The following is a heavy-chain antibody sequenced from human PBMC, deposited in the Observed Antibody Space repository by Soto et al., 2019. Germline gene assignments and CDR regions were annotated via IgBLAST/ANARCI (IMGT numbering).Heavy chain of an antibody. Sequence: ESGGGLVQPGGSLRLSCAASGFTFSSYAMSWVRQAPGKGLEWVSAIGGSGSRTYYADSVKGRFTISRDNSKNTLYLQMNSLRAEDTAVYYCAKGGGSGWSSGPSFGDYWGQGTLVTVSS. CDR3: AKGGGSGWSSGPSFGDY. CDR2: IGGSGSRT. D-gene: IGHD6-19*01. J-gene: IGHJ1*01. V-gene: IGHV3-23*01. CDR1: GFTFSSYA.